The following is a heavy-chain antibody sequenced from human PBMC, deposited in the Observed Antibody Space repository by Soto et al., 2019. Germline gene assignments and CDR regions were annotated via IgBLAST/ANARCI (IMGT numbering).Heavy chain of an antibody. D-gene: IGHD3-22*01. CDR3: ARDFFDSSDYTTTWFDP. J-gene: IGHJ5*02. V-gene: IGHV4-59*08. Sequence: SETLSLTCTVSGGSISSYYWSWIRQPPGKGLEWIGYIYYSGSTNYNPSLKSRVTISVDTSKNQFSLKLTSVTAADAALYYCARDFFDSSDYTTTWFDPWGQGTLVTVSS. CDR1: GGSISSYY. CDR2: IYYSGST.